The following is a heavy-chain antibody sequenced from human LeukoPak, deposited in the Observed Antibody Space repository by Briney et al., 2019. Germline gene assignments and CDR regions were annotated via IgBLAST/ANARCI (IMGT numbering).Heavy chain of an antibody. Sequence: PSETLSLTCTVSGGSISGSSYYWGWSRQPPGEGPEWIGSISSSGTTYYNPSLKSRVTISVDTSKNQFSLKLRFVTAADAAVYYCARRLAGTTPGHYWGQGTLVSISS. CDR1: GGSISGSSYY. D-gene: IGHD2/OR15-2a*01. CDR2: ISSSGTT. V-gene: IGHV4-39*01. J-gene: IGHJ4*02. CDR3: ARRLAGTTPGHY.